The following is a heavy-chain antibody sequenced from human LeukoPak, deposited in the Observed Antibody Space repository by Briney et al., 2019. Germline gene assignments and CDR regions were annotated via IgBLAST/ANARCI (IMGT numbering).Heavy chain of an antibody. J-gene: IGHJ4*02. CDR1: GYSFTDYL. V-gene: IGHV1-2*02. CDR2: INPHSGGT. Sequence: GASVKVSCKASGYSFTDYLMHWVRQAPGQGLEWMGWINPHSGGTSSAQKFQGRVTMTRDTSISTAYMELSRLRSDDTAVYYCARDHLKQQLVRTPLGYWGQGTLVTVSS. CDR3: ARDHLKQQLVRTPLGY. D-gene: IGHD6-13*01.